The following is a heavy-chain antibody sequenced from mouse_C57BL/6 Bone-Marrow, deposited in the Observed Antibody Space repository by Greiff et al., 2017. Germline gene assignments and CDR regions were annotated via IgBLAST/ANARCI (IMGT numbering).Heavy chain of an antibody. CDR3: ATSYYRAY. D-gene: IGHD2-12*01. J-gene: IGHJ3*01. V-gene: IGHV1-7*01. CDR2: INPSSGYT. Sequence: QVHVKQSGAELAKPGASVKLSCKASGYTFTSYWMHWVKQRPGQGLVWIGYINPSSGYTKYNQKFKDKATLTADKSSSTAYMQLSSLTYEDSAVYYCATSYYRAYWGQGTLVTVSA. CDR1: GYTFTSYW.